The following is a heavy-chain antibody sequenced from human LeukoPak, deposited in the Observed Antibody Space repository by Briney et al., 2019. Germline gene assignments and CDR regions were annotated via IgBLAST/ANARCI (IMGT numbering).Heavy chain of an antibody. Sequence: GGSLRLSCAASGFTFSSCWMSWVRQAPGKGLEWVANIKQDGSEKYYVDSVKGRFTISRDNAKNSLYLQMNSLRAEDTAVYYCARGGPRSTSAVDYWGQGTLVTVSS. CDR1: GFTFSSCW. D-gene: IGHD2-2*01. CDR2: IKQDGSEK. CDR3: ARGGPRSTSAVDY. J-gene: IGHJ4*02. V-gene: IGHV3-7*01.